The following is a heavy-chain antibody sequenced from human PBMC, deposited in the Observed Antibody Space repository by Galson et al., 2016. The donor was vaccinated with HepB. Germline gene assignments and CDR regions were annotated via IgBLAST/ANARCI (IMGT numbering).Heavy chain of an antibody. V-gene: IGHV2-5*02. CDR3: AHRTVTAVTSPFNY. CDR2: IYWDDDK. Sequence: PALVKPTQTLTLTCTFSGFSLSTSGVGVGWIRQPPGKALEWLALIYWDDDKSYSSSLKSRLTITKDTSKNQVVLTVTDMDPVDTATYYCAHRTVTAVTSPFNYWGQGALVTVSS. D-gene: IGHD4-17*01. J-gene: IGHJ4*02. CDR1: GFSLSTSGVG.